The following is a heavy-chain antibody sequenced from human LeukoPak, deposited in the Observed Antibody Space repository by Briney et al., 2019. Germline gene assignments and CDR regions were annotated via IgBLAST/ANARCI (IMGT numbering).Heavy chain of an antibody. CDR3: ARVVYSSGWYGGDAFDI. V-gene: IGHV1-18*01. J-gene: IGHJ3*02. Sequence: ASVKVSCKASGYTFTSYGISWVRQAPGQGLEWMGWISAYNGNTNYAQKLQGRVTMTTDTSTSTAYMELRSLRSDDTAVYYCARVVYSSGWYGGDAFDIWDQGTMVTVSS. CDR1: GYTFTSYG. D-gene: IGHD6-19*01. CDR2: ISAYNGNT.